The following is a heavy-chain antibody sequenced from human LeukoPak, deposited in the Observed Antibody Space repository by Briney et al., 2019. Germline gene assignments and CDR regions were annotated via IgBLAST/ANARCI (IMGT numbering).Heavy chain of an antibody. D-gene: IGHD1-7*01. V-gene: IGHV1-2*06. CDR1: GYTFTDYY. CDR3: ARVGTTSYFYY. J-gene: IGHJ4*02. Sequence: ASVKLSCKASGYTFTDYYVLWVQQAPGQGLEWMGRVNPDTGGTNYAQKFQGQVTMTRDRSINTAYLELRRLTPDDTAIYYCARVGTTSYFYYWGQGTLVTVSS. CDR2: VNPDTGGT.